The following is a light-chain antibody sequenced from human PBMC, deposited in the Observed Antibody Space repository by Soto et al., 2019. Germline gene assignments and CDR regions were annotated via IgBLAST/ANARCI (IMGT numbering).Light chain of an antibody. CDR1: QSVSSSY. CDR2: GAS. CDR3: QQYGTSPWT. J-gene: IGKJ1*01. Sequence: EIVLTQSPGTLSLSPGERATLSCRASQSVSSSYLAWYQQKPGQAPRLLIFGASSRVTGIPDRFSGSGSGTDFTLTISRLEPEDFAVYYCQQYGTSPWTFGQGTEVEIK. V-gene: IGKV3-20*01.